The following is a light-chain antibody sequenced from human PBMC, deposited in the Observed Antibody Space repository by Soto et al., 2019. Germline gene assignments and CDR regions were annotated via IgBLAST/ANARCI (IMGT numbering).Light chain of an antibody. CDR2: GAS. J-gene: IGKJ5*01. CDR3: QQRSSWPIT. CDR1: QNINSD. V-gene: IGKV3-11*01. Sequence: EIVMTPSPATLSVSPGESATLSCRASQNINSDLAWYVQKPGQAPRLLIFGASNRATGIPARFSGSGSGTDFTLTINSLEPEDFAVYYCQQRSSWPITFGQGTRLEIK.